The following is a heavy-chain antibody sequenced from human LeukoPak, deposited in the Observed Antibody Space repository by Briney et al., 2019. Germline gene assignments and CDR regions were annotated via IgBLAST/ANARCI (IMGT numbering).Heavy chain of an antibody. V-gene: IGHV1-2*02. J-gene: IGHJ5*02. D-gene: IGHD1-26*01. CDR3: ASGPGGVGATSWFDP. Sequence: GASVKVSCKASGYTFTGYYMHWVRQAPGQGLEWMGWINPNSGGTNYAQKFQGRVTMTRDTSISTAYMELSRLRPDDTAVYYCASGPGGVGATSWFDPWGQGTLVTVSS. CDR1: GYTFTGYY. CDR2: INPNSGGT.